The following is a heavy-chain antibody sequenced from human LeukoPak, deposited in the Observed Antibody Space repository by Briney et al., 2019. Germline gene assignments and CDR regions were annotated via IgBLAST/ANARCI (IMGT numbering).Heavy chain of an antibody. J-gene: IGHJ6*02. CDR3: ARVGGWAYYYYGMDV. D-gene: IGHD6-19*01. CDR1: GFTFSSYW. Sequence: PGGSLRLSCAASGFTFSSYWMSWARQAPGKGLEWVANIKQDGSEKYYVDSVKGRFTISRDNAKNSLYLQMNSLRAEDTAVYYCARVGGWAYYYYGMDVWGQGTTVTVSS. V-gene: IGHV3-7*03. CDR2: IKQDGSEK.